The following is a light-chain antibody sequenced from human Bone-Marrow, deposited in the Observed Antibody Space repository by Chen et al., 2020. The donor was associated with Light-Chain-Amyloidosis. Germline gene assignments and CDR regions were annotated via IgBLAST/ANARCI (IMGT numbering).Light chain of an antibody. Sequence: QSALTQPASVSGSPGQSITISCTGTSSDVGGDNHVSWYQQHPDKAPKLMIYEVTNRPSWVPGRFTGSKADNTASLAISGLQAEDEAGYFCTSYTITNTLVFGSGTRVTVL. CDR3: TSYTITNTLV. J-gene: IGLJ1*01. CDR2: EVT. CDR1: SSDVGGDNH. V-gene: IGLV2-14*01.